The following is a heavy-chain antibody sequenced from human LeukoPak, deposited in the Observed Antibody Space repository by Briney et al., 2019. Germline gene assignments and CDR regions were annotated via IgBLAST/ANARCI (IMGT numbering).Heavy chain of an antibody. CDR3: ATSDSGSIFGVVISF. CDR2: ISHGGSA. Sequence: SETLSLACAVSGYSISSGYYGGWIRQSPGKGLEWIGSISHGGSAYYTPSLRSRVTMSVDTSKNQFFLKLSSVTAADTAVYYCATSDSGSIFGVVISFWGQGTLVTVSS. J-gene: IGHJ4*02. D-gene: IGHD3-3*01. V-gene: IGHV4-38-2*01. CDR1: GYSISSGYY.